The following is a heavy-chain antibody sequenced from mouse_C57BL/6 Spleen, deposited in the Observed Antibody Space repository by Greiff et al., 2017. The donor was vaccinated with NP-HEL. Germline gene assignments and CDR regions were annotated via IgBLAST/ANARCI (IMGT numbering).Heavy chain of an antibody. V-gene: IGHV1-64*01. CDR3: ARYHYYGSSDLYFDV. D-gene: IGHD1-1*01. CDR2: IHPNSGST. Sequence: VQLQQPGAELVKPGASVKLSCKASGYTFTSYWMHWVKQRPGQGLEWIGMIHPNSGSTNYNEKFKSKATLTVDKSSSTAYMQISSLTSEDSAVYYYARYHYYGSSDLYFDVWGTGTTVTVSS. J-gene: IGHJ1*03. CDR1: GYTFTSYW.